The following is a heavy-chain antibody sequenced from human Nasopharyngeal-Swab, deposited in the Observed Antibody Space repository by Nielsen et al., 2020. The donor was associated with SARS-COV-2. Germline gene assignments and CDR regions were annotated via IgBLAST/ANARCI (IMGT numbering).Heavy chain of an antibody. Sequence: SVQVSCKASGGTFSSYAISWVRQAPAQGLEWMGRIIPILGIANYAQKFQGRVTITADKSTSTAYMELSGLRSEDTAVYYCARRPYYYDSSGYASWYFDLWGRGTLVTVSS. CDR2: IIPILGIA. CDR3: ARRPYYYDSSGYASWYFDL. V-gene: IGHV1-69*04. D-gene: IGHD3-22*01. J-gene: IGHJ2*01. CDR1: GGTFSSYA.